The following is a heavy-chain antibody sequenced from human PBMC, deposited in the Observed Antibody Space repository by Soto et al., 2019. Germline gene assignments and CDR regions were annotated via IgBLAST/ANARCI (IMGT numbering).Heavy chain of an antibody. Sequence: GGSLRLSCAASGFTFDDHAMHWVRQGPGKGLEWVSGISWNSGTIVYADSVKGRFTISRDNTKNSLYLQMDSLRREDTALYYCSKDINSTGWYFGLDMWGQGTMVTVSS. J-gene: IGHJ6*02. CDR1: GFTFDDHA. CDR2: ISWNSGTI. V-gene: IGHV3-9*01. D-gene: IGHD6-19*01. CDR3: SKDINSTGWYFGLDM.